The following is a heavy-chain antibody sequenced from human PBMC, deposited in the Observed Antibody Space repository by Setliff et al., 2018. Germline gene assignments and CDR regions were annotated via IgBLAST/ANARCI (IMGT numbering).Heavy chain of an antibody. CDR2: IFPGNSDT. Sequence: GESLKISCKGSGYSFSSYWIGWVRQMPGKGLEWMGIIFPGNSDTRYGPSFQGQVTISADKSISTAYPQWSSLKASDTAMYYCARQAVAGSDAFDIWGQGTMVTVSS. V-gene: IGHV5-51*01. D-gene: IGHD6-19*01. CDR3: ARQAVAGSDAFDI. CDR1: GYSFSSYW. J-gene: IGHJ3*02.